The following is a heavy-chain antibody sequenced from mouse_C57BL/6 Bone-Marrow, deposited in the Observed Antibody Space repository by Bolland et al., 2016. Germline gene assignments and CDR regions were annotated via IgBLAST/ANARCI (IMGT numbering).Heavy chain of an antibody. D-gene: IGHD1-1*01. V-gene: IGHV1-50*01. CDR2: T. CDR3: ARWGLNYGTPYFDV. Sequence: TNYNQKFKGKATLTVDTSSSTAYMQLSSLTSEDSAVYYCARWGLNYGTPYFDVWGQGT. J-gene: IGHJ1*01.